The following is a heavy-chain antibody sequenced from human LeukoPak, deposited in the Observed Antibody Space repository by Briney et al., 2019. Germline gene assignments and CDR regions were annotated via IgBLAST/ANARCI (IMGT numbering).Heavy chain of an antibody. CDR3: ARGYSLYLKTTGNDY. CDR2: MNPNSGNT. D-gene: IGHD1-1*01. V-gene: IGHV1-8*01. Sequence: GASVKVSCKASGYTFTSHDINWVRQATGQGLEWMGWMNPNSGNTGYAQKFQGRVIMTRDTAINTAYMELHSLRSEDTAVYYCARGYSLYLKTTGNDYWGQGTLVTVSS. J-gene: IGHJ4*02. CDR1: GYTFTSHD.